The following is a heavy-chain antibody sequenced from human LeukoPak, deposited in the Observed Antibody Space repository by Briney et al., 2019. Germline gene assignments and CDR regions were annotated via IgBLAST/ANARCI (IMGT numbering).Heavy chain of an antibody. J-gene: IGHJ4*02. CDR1: GYTFTGYY. Sequence: ASVKVSCKASGYTFTGYYMYWVRQAPGQGLECMGWINPNSGGTNYAQKFQGRVTMTGDTSISTAYMELSRLRSDDTAVYYCARDPLPNPHCTNGVCYIDYWGQGTLVTVSS. CDR2: INPNSGGT. D-gene: IGHD2-8*01. CDR3: ARDPLPNPHCTNGVCYIDY. V-gene: IGHV1-2*02.